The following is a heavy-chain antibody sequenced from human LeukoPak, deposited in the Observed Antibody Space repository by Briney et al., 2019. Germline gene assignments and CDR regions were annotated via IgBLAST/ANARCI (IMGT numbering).Heavy chain of an antibody. CDR3: AKDISGTYLAALDY. J-gene: IGHJ4*02. V-gene: IGHV3-9*01. Sequence: GGSLRLSCAASGFTVSSNHMSWVRQAPGKGLEWVSVISWNSDTIGYADSVKGRFTISRDNAKNSLYLQMNSLRAEDTALYYCAKDISGTYLAALDYWGQGTLVTVSS. CDR1: GFTVSSNH. CDR2: ISWNSDTI. D-gene: IGHD1-26*01.